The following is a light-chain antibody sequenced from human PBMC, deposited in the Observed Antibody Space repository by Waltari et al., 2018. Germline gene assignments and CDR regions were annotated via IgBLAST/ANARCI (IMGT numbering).Light chain of an antibody. V-gene: IGKV1-5*03. CDR1: QSISSW. Sequence: DIQMTQSPSSLSTSVGDTVTITCRASQSISSWLDWYQQKPGKAPKLLIYKASNLETGVPSRFSGSGSGTDFTLTISSLQPEDFANYYCLQYVNSPWTFGQGTKVEIK. J-gene: IGKJ1*01. CDR3: LQYVNSPWT. CDR2: KAS.